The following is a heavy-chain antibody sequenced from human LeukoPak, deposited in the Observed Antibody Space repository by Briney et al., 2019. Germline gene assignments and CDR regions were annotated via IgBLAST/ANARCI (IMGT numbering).Heavy chain of an antibody. V-gene: IGHV1-2*02. D-gene: IGHD3-9*01. J-gene: IGHJ4*02. CDR1: GYTFTGYY. CDR3: AREVPSGRRYFGWWDPDY. Sequence: ASVKVSCKASGYTFTGYYMHWVRQAPGQGLEWMGWINPNSGGTNYAQKFQGRVTMTRDTSISTAYMELSRLRSDDTAVYYCAREVPSGRRYFGWWDPDYWGQGTLVTVAS. CDR2: INPNSGGT.